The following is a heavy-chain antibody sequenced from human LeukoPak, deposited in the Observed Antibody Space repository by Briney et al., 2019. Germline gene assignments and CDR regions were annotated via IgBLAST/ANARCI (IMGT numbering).Heavy chain of an antibody. D-gene: IGHD1-26*01. Sequence: GGSLRLSCAASGFTFSSYAMSWVRQAPGKGLDWVSIINTGGYTYYIDSVKGRFTISRDKSKNTLYLQMTFLNVEDTAVYYCARESGSYLQWGQGTLVTVSS. CDR2: INTGGYT. J-gene: IGHJ4*02. CDR1: GFTFSSYA. V-gene: IGHV3-53*01. CDR3: ARESGSYLQ.